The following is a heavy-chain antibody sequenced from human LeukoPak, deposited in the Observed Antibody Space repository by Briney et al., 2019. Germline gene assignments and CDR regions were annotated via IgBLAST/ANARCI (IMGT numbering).Heavy chain of an antibody. CDR2: IYHSGST. J-gene: IGHJ5*02. V-gene: IGHV4-30-2*01. D-gene: IGHD6-13*01. CDR1: GGSISSGGYS. Sequence: SETLSLTCAVSGGSISSGGYSWSWTRQPPGKGLEWIGYIYHSGSTYYNPSLKSRVTISVDRSKNQFSLKLSSVTAADTAVYYCARDQGHSSSWYGWFDPWGQGTLVTVSS. CDR3: ARDQGHSSSWYGWFDP.